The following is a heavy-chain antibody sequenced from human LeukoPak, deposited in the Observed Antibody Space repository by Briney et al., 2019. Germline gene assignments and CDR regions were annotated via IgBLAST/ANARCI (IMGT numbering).Heavy chain of an antibody. D-gene: IGHD2-15*01. Sequence: PSETLSLTCAVYGGSFSGYYWSWIRQPPGKGLEWIGEINHSGSTNYNPSLKSRVTISVDTSKNQFSLKLSSVTAADTAVYYCASRGRYCSSGSCYASKFDYWGQGTLVTVSS. CDR2: INHSGST. J-gene: IGHJ4*02. CDR1: GGSFSGYY. V-gene: IGHV4-34*01. CDR3: ASRGRYCSSGSCYASKFDY.